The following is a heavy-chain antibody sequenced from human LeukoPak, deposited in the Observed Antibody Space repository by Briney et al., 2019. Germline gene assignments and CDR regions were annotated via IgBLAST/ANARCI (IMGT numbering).Heavy chain of an antibody. V-gene: IGHV1-2*02. J-gene: IGHJ1*01. D-gene: IGHD3-22*01. CDR2: INPNSGGT. CDR3: ARALYYDSREFHPSSYYSFHH. Sequence: ASVKVSCKASGHTFTSYYLHWVRQAPGQGLEWVGWINPNSGGTNYAQKFQGRVTMTRDTSISTAYMELSRLRSDDTAEYYCARALYYDSREFHPSSYYSFHHWGRAPWVTVSS. CDR1: GHTFTSYY.